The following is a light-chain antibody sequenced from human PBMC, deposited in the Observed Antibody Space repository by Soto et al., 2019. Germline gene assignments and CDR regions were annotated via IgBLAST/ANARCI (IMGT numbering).Light chain of an antibody. J-gene: IGKJ1*01. CDR2: GAS. CDR1: QSVSNNY. V-gene: IGKV3-20*01. Sequence: EIVMTQSPATLSLSPGQRATLSCRASQSVSNNYLAWYQQKPGQAPRLLIYGASNRATGIPDRFSGSGSGTDFTLTISRLEPEDFAVYYCQQYGSSGTFGQGTKVDIK. CDR3: QQYGSSGT.